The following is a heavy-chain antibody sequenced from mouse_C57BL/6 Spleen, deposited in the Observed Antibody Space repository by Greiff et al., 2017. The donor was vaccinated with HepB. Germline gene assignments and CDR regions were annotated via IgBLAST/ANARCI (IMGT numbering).Heavy chain of an antibody. J-gene: IGHJ2*01. CDR2: IDPENGDT. D-gene: IGHD2-4*01. Sequence: EVQLQQSGAELVRPGASVKLSCTASGFNIKDDYMHWVKQRPEQGLEWIGWIDPENGDTEYASKFQGKATITADTSSNTAYLQLSSLTSEDTAVDYCTLYDYDPYFDYWGQGTTLTVSS. V-gene: IGHV14-4*01. CDR3: TLYDYDPYFDY. CDR1: GFNIKDDY.